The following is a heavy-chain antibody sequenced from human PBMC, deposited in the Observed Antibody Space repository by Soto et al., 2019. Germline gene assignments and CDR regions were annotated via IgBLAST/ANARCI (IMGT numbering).Heavy chain of an antibody. V-gene: IGHV3-23*01. J-gene: IGHJ4*02. D-gene: IGHD1-26*01. CDR2: VSESGTIT. CDR1: GFTFSSYA. Sequence: EVQLLESGGGLVQPGGSLRLSCAASGFTFSSYAVSWVRQAPGKGLVWVSTVSESGTITYYADSVRGRFTMSRDNSKNTLDLQMNSLRAEDTAIYYCAKGGRRRGSYPPLDFWGQGILVTVSS. CDR3: AKGGRRRGSYPPLDF.